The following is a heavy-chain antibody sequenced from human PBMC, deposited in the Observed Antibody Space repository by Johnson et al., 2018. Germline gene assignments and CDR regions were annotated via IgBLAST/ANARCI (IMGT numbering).Heavy chain of an antibody. CDR3: AGLYGHEAFDI. D-gene: IGHD3-16*01. CDR2: INSGGSSS. V-gene: IGHV3-74*02. J-gene: IGHJ3*02. CDR1: GFTFSSYW. Sequence: EVQLVESGGGLVQPGGSLRLSCAASGFTFSSYWMHWVRQAPGKGLVLVSRINSGGSSSIYADSVKGRFTISRDNAKNSLYLQMNSLRAEDTAVYYCAGLYGHEAFDIWGQGTMVTVSS.